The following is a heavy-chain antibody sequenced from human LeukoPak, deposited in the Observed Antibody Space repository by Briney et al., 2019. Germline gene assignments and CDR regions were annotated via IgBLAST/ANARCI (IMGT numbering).Heavy chain of an antibody. J-gene: IGHJ4*02. V-gene: IGHV4-39*01. CDR1: GGSISSLTYY. CDR3: TGYSAGWSSGGGY. D-gene: IGHD6-19*01. CDR2: IYYSGTT. Sequence: SETLSLTCTVSGGSISSLTYYWGWIRQPPGTGLEWIASIYYSGTTYYSPSLKSRVAISVNRSNNQFSLRLSSVTAADTAVYFCTGYSAGWSSGGGYWGQGTVVTVSS.